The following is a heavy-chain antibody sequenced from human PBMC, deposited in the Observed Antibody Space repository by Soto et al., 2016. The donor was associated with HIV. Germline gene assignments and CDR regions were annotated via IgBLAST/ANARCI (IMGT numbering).Heavy chain of an antibody. D-gene: IGHD6-19*01. J-gene: IGHJ4*02. CDR1: GYTFTDYY. CDR3: ARDYRIAVAGTTHGPWGRSSLAH. V-gene: IGHV1-2*02. CDR2: SNPKSGAS. Sequence: QVQLVQSAAELKNPGASLKVSCKTSGYTFTDYYILWVRQAPGQGLEWMAWSNPKSGASKSAQRFQGRVTMTRDTSISTAYMELSRLRSDDTAVYYCARDYRIAVAGTTHGPWGRSSLAHWGQGTLVTVSS.